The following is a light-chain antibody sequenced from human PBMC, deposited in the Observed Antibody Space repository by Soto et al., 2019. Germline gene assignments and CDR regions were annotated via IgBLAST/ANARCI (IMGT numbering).Light chain of an antibody. V-gene: IGKV3-11*01. J-gene: IGKJ4*01. CDR2: DAS. Sequence: EIVLTQSPATLSLSPGEEATLSCRASQIVTKYLAWYQQKPGQAPRLIIYDASNRATGIPARFSGSGSGTDFTLTISSLKSEDFAVYYCQQRNNWNLISIVGGTKVKIK. CDR3: QQRNNWNLIS. CDR1: QIVTKY.